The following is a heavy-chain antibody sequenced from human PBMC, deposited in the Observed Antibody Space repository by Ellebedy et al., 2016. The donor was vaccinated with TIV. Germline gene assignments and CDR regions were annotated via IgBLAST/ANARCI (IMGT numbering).Heavy chain of an antibody. D-gene: IGHD3-10*01. CDR2: INPNSGGT. Sequence: AASVKVSCKASGYTFTGYYMHWVRQSPGQGLDWMGWINPNSGGTNYAQKFQGRVTMTRDTSISTAYMGLSRLRSDDTAVFYCARHYGDGSGNYKRGNFDFWGQGTLVTVSS. V-gene: IGHV1-2*02. CDR1: GYTFTGYY. J-gene: IGHJ4*02. CDR3: ARHYGDGSGNYKRGNFDF.